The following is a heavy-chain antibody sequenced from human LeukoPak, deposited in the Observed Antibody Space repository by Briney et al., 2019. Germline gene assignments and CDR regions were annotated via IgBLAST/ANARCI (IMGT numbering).Heavy chain of an antibody. CDR1: GFTFSNAW. CDR3: AKNLFYFDY. J-gene: IGHJ4*02. CDR2: ISGSGGNT. V-gene: IGHV3-23*01. Sequence: GGSLRLSCADSGFTFSNAWMSWVRQAPGKGLEWVSAISGSGGNTFYADSVKGRFTISRDNSKNTLYLQMNSLRAEDTAVYYCAKNLFYFDYWGQGTLVTVSS.